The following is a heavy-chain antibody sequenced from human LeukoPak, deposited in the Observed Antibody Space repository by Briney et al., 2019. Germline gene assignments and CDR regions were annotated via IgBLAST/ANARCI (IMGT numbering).Heavy chain of an antibody. CDR3: ARDHFGVVSSD. D-gene: IGHD3-3*01. CDR2: IIPILGIA. V-gene: IGHV1-69*04. CDR1: GGTFSSYA. Sequence: ASVKVSCKASGGTFSSYAISWVRQAPGQGLEWMGRIIPILGIANYAQKFQGRVTITADKSTSTAYMELSSLRSEDTAVYYCARDHFGVVSSDWGQGTLVTVSS. J-gene: IGHJ4*02.